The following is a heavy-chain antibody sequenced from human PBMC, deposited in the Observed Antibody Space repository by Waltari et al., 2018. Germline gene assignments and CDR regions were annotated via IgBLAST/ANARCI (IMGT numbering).Heavy chain of an antibody. V-gene: IGHV4-39*07. CDR1: GGSISSSSYY. J-gene: IGHJ5*02. D-gene: IGHD2-15*01. Sequence: QLQLQESGPGLVKPSETLSLTCTVSGGSISSSSYYWGWIRQPPGKGLEWIGSIYYSGSPHSNPSRKSRVTISVDTSKNQFSLTLRSVTAADTAVYYCASIGYCSGGRCSPNWFDPWGQGTLVPVSS. CDR2: IYYSGSP. CDR3: ASIGYCSGGRCSPNWFDP.